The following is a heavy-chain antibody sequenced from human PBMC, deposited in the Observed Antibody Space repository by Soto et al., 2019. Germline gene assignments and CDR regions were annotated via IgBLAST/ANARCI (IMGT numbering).Heavy chain of an antibody. Sequence: SVKVSCTGAGYGLTELSVHWGRKDPGKGLEWMGGFDPEDGETIYAQNVEGRVTMTTDTSTSTAYMELRSLRSDDTSIYYCASLTGVCSPVPAYWVKGT. J-gene: IGHJ4*02. V-gene: IGHV1-24*01. CDR3: ASLTGVCSPVPAY. D-gene: IGHD2-15*01. CDR1: GYGLTELS. CDR2: FDPEDGET.